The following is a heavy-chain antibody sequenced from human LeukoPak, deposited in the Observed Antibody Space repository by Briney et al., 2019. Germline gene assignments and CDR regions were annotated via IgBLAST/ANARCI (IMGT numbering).Heavy chain of an antibody. D-gene: IGHD1-26*01. CDR2: IYYSGGT. J-gene: IGHJ4*02. CDR3: ARAHLEVGATLIYFDY. Sequence: SETLSLTCTVSGGSISSGGYYWSWIRQHPGKGLEWIGYIYYSGGTYYNPSLKSRVTISVDTPKNQFSLKLSSVTAADTAVYYCARAHLEVGATLIYFDYWGQGTLVTVSS. V-gene: IGHV4-31*03. CDR1: GGSISSGGYY.